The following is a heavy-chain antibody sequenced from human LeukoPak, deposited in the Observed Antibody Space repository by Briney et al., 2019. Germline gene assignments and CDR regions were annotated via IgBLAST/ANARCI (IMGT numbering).Heavy chain of an antibody. J-gene: IGHJ4*02. CDR1: GFTFSTFA. V-gene: IGHV3-21*06. CDR3: VRDVGAVRGEVYFDY. D-gene: IGHD3-16*01. Sequence: PGGSLRLSCAASGFTFSTFAMHWVRLSPGKGLEWVSSITGSGPYILYADSVKRRFTISRDNTENLLYLEMNSLRAEDTAMYYCVRDVGAVRGEVYFDYWGQGALVTVSS. CDR2: ITGSGPYI.